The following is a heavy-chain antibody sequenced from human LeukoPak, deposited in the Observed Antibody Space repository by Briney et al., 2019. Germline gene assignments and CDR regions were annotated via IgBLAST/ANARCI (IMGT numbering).Heavy chain of an antibody. D-gene: IGHD7-27*01. V-gene: IGHV4-31*03. CDR3: ARAGTGYENNWFDP. CDR2: IYYSGST. J-gene: IGHJ5*02. Sequence: SQTLSLTCTVSGGSISSGGYYWSWLRQHPGTGLEWIGYIYYSGSTYYNPSLKSRVTISVDTSKNQFSLKLSSVTAADAAVYYCARAGTGYENNWFDPWGQGTLVTVSS. CDR1: GGSISSGGYY.